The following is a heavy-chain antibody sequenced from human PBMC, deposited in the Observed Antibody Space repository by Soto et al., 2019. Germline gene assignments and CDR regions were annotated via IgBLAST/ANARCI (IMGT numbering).Heavy chain of an antibody. CDR3: ARDDPYSNPLYHYYHLDV. CDR2: ISSSSSTI. V-gene: IGHV3-48*01. J-gene: IGHJ6*03. D-gene: IGHD4-4*01. Sequence: GGSLRLSCAASGFTFSSYSMNWVRQAPGKGLEWVSYISSSSSTIYYADSVKGRFTISRDNAKNSLYLQMNSLRAEDTAVYYCARDDPYSNPLYHYYHLDVWGKGTTVTVPS. CDR1: GFTFSSYS.